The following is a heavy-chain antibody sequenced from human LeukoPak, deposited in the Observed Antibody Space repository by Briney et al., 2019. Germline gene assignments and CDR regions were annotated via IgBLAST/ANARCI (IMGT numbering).Heavy chain of an antibody. CDR3: ASYYYDSSGYPGSDNYFDY. V-gene: IGHV4-39*01. Sequence: SETLSLTCTVSGGSISSSSYYWGWIRQPPGKGLEWIGSIYYSGSTYYNPSLKSRVTISVDTSKNQFSLKLSSVTAADTAVYYCASYYYDSSGYPGSDNYFDYWGQGTLVTVSS. D-gene: IGHD3-22*01. CDR2: IYYSGST. CDR1: GGSISSSSYY. J-gene: IGHJ4*02.